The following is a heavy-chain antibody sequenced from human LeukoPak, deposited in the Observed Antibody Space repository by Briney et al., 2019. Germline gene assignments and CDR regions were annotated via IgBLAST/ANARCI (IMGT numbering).Heavy chain of an antibody. J-gene: IGHJ3*02. CDR2: INWNGGST. V-gene: IGHV3-20*04. Sequence: GGSLRLSCAASGFTFSYYWMSWVRQAPGKGLEWVSGINWNGGSTGYADSVKGRFTISRDNSKNTLYLQMNSLRAEDTAVYYCAKDSYYYDSSGYEAFDIWGQGTMVTVSS. CDR3: AKDSYYYDSSGYEAFDI. D-gene: IGHD3-22*01. CDR1: GFTFSYYW.